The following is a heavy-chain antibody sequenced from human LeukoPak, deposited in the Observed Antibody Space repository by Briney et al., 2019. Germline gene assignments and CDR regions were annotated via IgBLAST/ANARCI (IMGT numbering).Heavy chain of an antibody. D-gene: IGHD3-22*01. Sequence: SETLSLTCVVSGGSLSTHHWSWIRQSPGRGLEWIGYISDSGSTNYNPSPKSRVTISVDTSKNQFSLMLSSVTAADTAVYYCARGYDSSAYYPFNYWGQGTLVTVSS. CDR1: GGSLSTHH. CDR3: ARGYDSSAYYPFNY. V-gene: IGHV4-59*11. J-gene: IGHJ4*02. CDR2: ISDSGST.